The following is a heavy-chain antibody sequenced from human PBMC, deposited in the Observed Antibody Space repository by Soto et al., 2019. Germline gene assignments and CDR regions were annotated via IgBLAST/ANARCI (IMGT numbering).Heavy chain of an antibody. CDR3: ARDDVAVAATTDNPLFDY. CDR2: ISAYNGNT. Sequence: QVQLVQSGAEVKKPGASVKVSCKASGYTFTSYGISWVRQAPGQGLEWMGWISAYNGNTNYAQKLQGRVTMTTDTSTSTAYMELRSLRSDDTAVYYCARDDVAVAATTDNPLFDYWGQGTLVTVSS. V-gene: IGHV1-18*01. D-gene: IGHD6-19*01. J-gene: IGHJ4*02. CDR1: GYTFTSYG.